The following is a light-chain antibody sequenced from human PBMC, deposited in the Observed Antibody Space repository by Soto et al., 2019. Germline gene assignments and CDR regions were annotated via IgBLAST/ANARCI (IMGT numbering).Light chain of an antibody. CDR3: QQYNNSPT. CDR2: DAS. CDR1: QSVSSY. J-gene: IGKJ1*01. Sequence: EIVMTQSPATPSLSPGGRAPLFCRASQSVSSYLAWYQQKPGQAPRLLIYDASNRATGIPARFSGSGSGTEFTLTISSLQSEDFAVYYCQQYNNSPTFGQGTKVDIK. V-gene: IGKV3D-15*01.